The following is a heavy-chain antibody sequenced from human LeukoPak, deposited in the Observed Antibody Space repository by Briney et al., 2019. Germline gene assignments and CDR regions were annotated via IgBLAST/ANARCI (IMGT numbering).Heavy chain of an antibody. CDR1: GFTFTDYY. D-gene: IGHD2/OR15-2a*01. CDR2: IGPHSSAT. CDR3: AREGNGLLSKNFDY. V-gene: IGHV1-2*02. Sequence: ASVKVTCKSSGFTFTDYYIHWVRQAPGQGLEWMGYIGPHSSATSSPQEFQGRVTMTRDTSMSTAYMELTRLTSDDTAVYYCAREGNGLLSKNFDYWGQGTLVTVSS. J-gene: IGHJ4*02.